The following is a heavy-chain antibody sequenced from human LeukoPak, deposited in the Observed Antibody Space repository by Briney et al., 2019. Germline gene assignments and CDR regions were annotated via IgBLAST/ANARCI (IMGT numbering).Heavy chain of an antibody. Sequence: GRSLRLSCAASGFTFSSYGMHWVRQAPGKGLEWVAVISYDGSNKYYADSVKGRFTISRDNSKNTLYLQMNSLRAEDTAVYYCARVGSSYCSSTSCRTFDYWGQGTLVTVSS. CDR2: ISYDGSNK. V-gene: IGHV3-30*03. J-gene: IGHJ4*02. CDR1: GFTFSSYG. CDR3: ARVGSSYCSSTSCRTFDY. D-gene: IGHD2-2*01.